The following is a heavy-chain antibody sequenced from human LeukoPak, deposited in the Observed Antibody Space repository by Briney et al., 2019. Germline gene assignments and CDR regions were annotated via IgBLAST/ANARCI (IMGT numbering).Heavy chain of an antibody. D-gene: IGHD3-10*01. Sequence: GGSLRLSCAASGFTFSSYAMSWVRQAPGKGLEWVSAISGSGGSTYYADSVKGRFTISRDNSKNTLYLQMNSLRAEDTAVYYCAGPDGNGSGSYYKRPYYYYYYMDVWGKGTTVTVSS. CDR3: AGPDGNGSGSYYKRPYYYYYYMDV. J-gene: IGHJ6*03. CDR1: GFTFSSYA. CDR2: ISGSGGST. V-gene: IGHV3-23*01.